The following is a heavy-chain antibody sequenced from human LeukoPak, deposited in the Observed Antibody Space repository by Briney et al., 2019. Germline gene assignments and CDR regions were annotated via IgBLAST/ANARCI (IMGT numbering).Heavy chain of an antibody. CDR2: INAGNGNT. V-gene: IGHV1-3*01. CDR1: GYTFTSYA. D-gene: IGHD3-22*01. Sequence: ASVKVSCKASGYTFTSYAMHWVRQAPGQRLEWMGWINAGNGNTKYSQKFQGRVTITRDTSASTAYMELSSLRSEDTAVYYRARDGNGGYYYDSSGYPDYWGQGTLVTVSS. J-gene: IGHJ4*02. CDR3: ARDGNGGYYYDSSGYPDY.